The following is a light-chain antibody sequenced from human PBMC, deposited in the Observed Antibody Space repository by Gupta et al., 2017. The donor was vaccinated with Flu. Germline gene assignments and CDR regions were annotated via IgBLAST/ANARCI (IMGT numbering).Light chain of an antibody. V-gene: IGKV1-16*02. CDR3: QHYNSYPLT. CDR1: QDIGNH. CDR2: DAS. Sequence: DIQMTQSPSSLSASVGDRVTITRRASQDIGNHLGWFQQKPGKAPKSLIYDASTLQSGVPSKFSGSGFGTDFTLTISSLQPEDSATYYCQHYNSYPLTFGGGTKVEIK. J-gene: IGKJ4*01.